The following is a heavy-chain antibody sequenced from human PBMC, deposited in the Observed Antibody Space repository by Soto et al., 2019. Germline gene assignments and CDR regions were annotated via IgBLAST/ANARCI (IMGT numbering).Heavy chain of an antibody. CDR1: GFTFSSYW. CDR3: ARDKYSSSSFRAFDI. Sequence: GGSLRLSCTASGFTFSSYWMNWVRQAPGKGLEWVGNIKEDGSEKFYVDSVKGRFTISRDNAKNSLYLQMNSLRAEDTAVYYCARDKYSSSSFRAFDIWGQGTMVTVSS. J-gene: IGHJ3*02. V-gene: IGHV3-7*01. CDR2: IKEDGSEK. D-gene: IGHD6-6*01.